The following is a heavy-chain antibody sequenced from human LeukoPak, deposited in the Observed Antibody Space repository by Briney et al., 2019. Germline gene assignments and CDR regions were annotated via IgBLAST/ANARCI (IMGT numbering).Heavy chain of an antibody. CDR1: GYSFTNYR. J-gene: IGHJ4*02. D-gene: IGHD6-13*01. CDR2: IDASDSYT. CDR3: ARRFYSSSYYFDY. Sequence: GESLRISCKGSGYSFTNYRISWVRHMPGRGLEWMGWIDASDSYTNYSPSFQGHVTISADKSISTAYLQWSSLKASDTAMYYCARRFYSSSYYFDYWGQGTLVTVSS. V-gene: IGHV5-10-1*01.